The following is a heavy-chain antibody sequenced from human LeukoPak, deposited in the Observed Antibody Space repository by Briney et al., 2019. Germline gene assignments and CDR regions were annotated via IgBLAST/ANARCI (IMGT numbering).Heavy chain of an antibody. CDR1: GYTFTSYD. V-gene: IGHV1-8*01. CDR3: ARDDLVYYYGSGSGDVYYYYGMDV. Sequence: ASVKVSCKASGYTFTSYDINWVRQATGQGLEWMGWMNPNSGNTGYAQKFQGRVTMTRNTSISTAYMELSSLRSDDTAVYYCARDDLVYYYGSGSGDVYYYYGMDVWGQGTTVTVSS. J-gene: IGHJ6*02. CDR2: MNPNSGNT. D-gene: IGHD3-10*01.